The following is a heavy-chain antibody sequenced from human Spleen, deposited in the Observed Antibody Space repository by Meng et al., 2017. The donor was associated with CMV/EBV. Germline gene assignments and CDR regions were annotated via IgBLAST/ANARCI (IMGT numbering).Heavy chain of an antibody. J-gene: IGHJ4*02. V-gene: IGHV1-18*01. Sequence: ASVKVSCKASGYTFTSYGISWVRQAPGQGLEWMGWISAYNGNTNYAQKLQGRVTMTTDTSTSTAYMELSRLRSDDTAVYYCARDVRGDYHLDYWGQGTLVTVSS. CDR2: ISAYNGNT. CDR1: GYTFTSYG. CDR3: ARDVRGDYHLDY. D-gene: IGHD3-16*01.